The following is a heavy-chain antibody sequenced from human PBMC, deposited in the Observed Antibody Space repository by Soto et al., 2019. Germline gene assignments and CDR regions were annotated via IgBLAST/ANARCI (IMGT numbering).Heavy chain of an antibody. V-gene: IGHV1-69*01. Sequence: SVEVSCKASGGTFSSYSFSWVRQAPGQGLEWMGGIIPILGTANYAQKFQGRVTITADESTSTAYMELSSLRSEDTAVYYCARGAPFYSPDVWGQGTTVTVSS. CDR2: IIPILGTA. CDR3: ARGAPFYSPDV. CDR1: GGTFSSYS. J-gene: IGHJ6*02. D-gene: IGHD6-13*01.